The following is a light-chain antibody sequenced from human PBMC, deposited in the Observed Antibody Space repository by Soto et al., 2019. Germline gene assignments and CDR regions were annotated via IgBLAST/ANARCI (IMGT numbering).Light chain of an antibody. CDR2: GAS. Sequence: DIQMTQSPSSMSASVGDRVTIXXRASQSISIYLNWYQLKPGKATNLXXYGASYLKSGVPTRFSGSGSGTDFTLTISSLQPEDFAIYYCQQTYTTPEITFGQGTRLEI. V-gene: IGKV1-39*01. J-gene: IGKJ5*01. CDR1: QSISIY. CDR3: QQTYTTPEIT.